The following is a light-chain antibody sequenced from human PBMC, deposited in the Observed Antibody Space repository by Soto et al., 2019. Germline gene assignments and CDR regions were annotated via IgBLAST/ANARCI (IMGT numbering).Light chain of an antibody. CDR3: QQYGSSFT. CDR2: GAS. CDR1: QSVSSSY. J-gene: IGKJ3*01. Sequence: EIVLTQSPGTLSLSPGERATLSCRASQSVSSSYLAWYQQKPGQAPRLLIYGASSRATCIPDRFSGSGSGTDFTLTISRLEPEDFAVYYCQQYGSSFTFGAGTKVDIK. V-gene: IGKV3-20*01.